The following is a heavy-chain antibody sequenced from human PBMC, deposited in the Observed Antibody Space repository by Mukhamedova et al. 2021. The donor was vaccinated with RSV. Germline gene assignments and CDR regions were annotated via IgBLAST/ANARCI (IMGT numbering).Heavy chain of an antibody. D-gene: IGHD3-3*01. CDR2: ISSSSSYI. J-gene: IGHJ3*02. Sequence: VRQAPGKGLEWVSSISSSSSYIYYADSVKGRFTISRDNAKNSLYLQMNSLRAEDTAVYYCASDPLPHYDFWSGYHGDAFGIWGQG. CDR3: ASDPLPHYDFWSGYHGDAFGI. V-gene: IGHV3-21*01.